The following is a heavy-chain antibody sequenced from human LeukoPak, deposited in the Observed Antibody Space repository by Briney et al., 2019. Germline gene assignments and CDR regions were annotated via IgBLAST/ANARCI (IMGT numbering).Heavy chain of an antibody. V-gene: IGHV4-38-2*02. CDR3: ARHDSGWYKYFQH. CDR2: IYHSGST. J-gene: IGHJ1*01. D-gene: IGHD6-19*01. Sequence: SETLSLTCTVSGYSISSGYYWGWIRQPPGKGLEWIGSIYHSGSTYYNPSLKSRVTISVDTSKNQFSPKLSSVTAADTAVYYCARHDSGWYKYFQHWGQGTLVTVSS. CDR1: GYSISSGYY.